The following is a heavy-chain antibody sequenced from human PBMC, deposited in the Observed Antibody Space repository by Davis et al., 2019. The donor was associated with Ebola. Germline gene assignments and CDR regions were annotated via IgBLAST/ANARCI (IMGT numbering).Heavy chain of an antibody. Sequence: PSETLSLTCAVSGYSISSGYYWGWIRQPPGKGLEWIASIYHSGSTYYNPSLKSRVTISVDTSKNQFSLKLSSVTAADTAVYYCARGLSLSDYPSYWGQGTLVTVSS. CDR1: GYSISSGYY. CDR2: IYHSGST. D-gene: IGHD4-17*01. V-gene: IGHV4-38-2*01. J-gene: IGHJ4*02. CDR3: ARGLSLSDYPSY.